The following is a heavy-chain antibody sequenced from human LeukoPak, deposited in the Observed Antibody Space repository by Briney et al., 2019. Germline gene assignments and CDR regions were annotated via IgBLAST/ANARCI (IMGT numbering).Heavy chain of an antibody. D-gene: IGHD2-2*01. CDR3: SRDRHCIGSTCYGL. V-gene: IGHV3-30*14. CDR1: GFTFSTYE. CDR2: ISYDGNNK. Sequence: PGGSLRLSCAASGFTFSTYEMNWVRQAPGKGLEWVAVISYDGNNKYYADSVKGRFIISRDNSKSTLYLQMNSLRAEDTAVYYCSRDRHCIGSTCYGLWGQGTRVTVSS. J-gene: IGHJ4*02.